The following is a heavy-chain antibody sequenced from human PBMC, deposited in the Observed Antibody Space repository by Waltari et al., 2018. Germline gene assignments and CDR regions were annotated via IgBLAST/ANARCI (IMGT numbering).Heavy chain of an antibody. J-gene: IGHJ4*02. Sequence: EVQLVESGGGLVQPGGSLRPSCATSGCSFINSARNWVRQAPGKGLEWVAYINQDGSEKYYVDSVKGRFTISRDNAKNSLYLQMNSLRAEDTAVYYCAREALYDFWSGYPDYWGQGTLVTVSS. V-gene: IGHV3-7*01. CDR3: AREALYDFWSGYPDY. CDR2: INQDGSEK. D-gene: IGHD3-3*01. CDR1: GCSFINSA.